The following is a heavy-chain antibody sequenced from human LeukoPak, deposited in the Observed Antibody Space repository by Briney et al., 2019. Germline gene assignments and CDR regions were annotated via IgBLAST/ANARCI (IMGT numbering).Heavy chain of an antibody. CDR3: ARGKRGWSLFDY. CDR2: IYPTGST. Sequence: SETLSLTCTVSGGSISNYYWTWIRQPAGKGLEWIGRIYPTGSTNYNPSLKSRVTISVDTSKNQFSLKLSSVTAADTAVYCCARGKRGWSLFDYWGQGTLVTVSS. CDR1: GGSISNYY. D-gene: IGHD6-19*01. V-gene: IGHV4-4*07. J-gene: IGHJ4*02.